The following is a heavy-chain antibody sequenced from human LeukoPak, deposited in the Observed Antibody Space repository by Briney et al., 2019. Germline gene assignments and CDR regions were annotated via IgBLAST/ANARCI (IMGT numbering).Heavy chain of an antibody. CDR1: GYSIGSGSY. Sequence: SETLSLTCAVSGYSIGSGSYWGWIRQPPGKGLEWIGSIYHSGSTYYNPSLKSRVTISVDTSKNQFSLKLSSVTAADTAVYYCARHPLYWGQGTLVTVSS. J-gene: IGHJ4*02. V-gene: IGHV4-38-2*01. CDR2: IYHSGST. CDR3: ARHPLY.